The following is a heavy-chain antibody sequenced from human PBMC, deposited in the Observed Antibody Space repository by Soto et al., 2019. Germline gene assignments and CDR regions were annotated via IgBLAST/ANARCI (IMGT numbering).Heavy chain of an antibody. V-gene: IGHV1-3*01. D-gene: IGHD2-15*01. CDR3: AREVSSYPNYYYYMDV. Sequence: QVPLVQSGAEVKKPGASVKVSCKASGYTFTSYAMHWVRQAPGQRLEWMGWINAGNGNTKYSQKFQGRVTITRDTSASTAYMELSSLRSEDTAVYYCAREVSSYPNYYYYMDVWGKGTTVTVSS. J-gene: IGHJ6*03. CDR2: INAGNGNT. CDR1: GYTFTSYA.